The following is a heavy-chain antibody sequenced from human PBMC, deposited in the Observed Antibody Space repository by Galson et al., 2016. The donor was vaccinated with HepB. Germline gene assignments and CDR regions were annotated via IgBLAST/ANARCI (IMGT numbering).Heavy chain of an antibody. V-gene: IGHV1-2*02. CDR3: ARDYDFWSGNEYYFDY. Sequence: SVKVSCKASGYTFTGYFIHWVRQAPGHGLEWMGWINPNTGGTNYAQKFQGRVTMTRDTSISTAYMDLSSLRSDDTAVYYCARDYDFWSGNEYYFDYWGQGTLVTVSS. CDR2: INPNTGGT. J-gene: IGHJ4*02. D-gene: IGHD3-3*01. CDR1: GYTFTGYF.